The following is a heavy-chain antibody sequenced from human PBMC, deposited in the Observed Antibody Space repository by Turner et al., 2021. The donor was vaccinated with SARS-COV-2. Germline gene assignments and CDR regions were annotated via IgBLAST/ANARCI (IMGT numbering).Heavy chain of an antibody. J-gene: IGHJ4*02. CDR3: AKARTICGGNACNQGFDS. V-gene: IGHV3-23*05. D-gene: IGHD2-15*01. CDR1: GFTFSPFA. Sequence: EVQLLESGGGLVQPGGYLRLSCAASGFTFSPFAISWVRQAPGKGLEWVATFDTDGVTTYYADSMGGRFTISRDNSKNTVHLQMNSLRADDTAVYYCAKARTICGGNACNQGFDSWGQGTLVTVSS. CDR2: FDTDGVTT.